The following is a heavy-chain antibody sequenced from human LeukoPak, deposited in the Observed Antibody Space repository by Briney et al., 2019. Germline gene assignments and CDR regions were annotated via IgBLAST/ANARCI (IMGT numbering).Heavy chain of an antibody. CDR3: SLGAYYLDH. V-gene: IGHV3-7*02. CDR1: GVTFSSHW. CDR2: IKEGGTEI. Sequence: GGSLRLSCAASGVTFSSHWMTWVRQAPGKGLEWVANIKEGGTEIYYVDSVKGRFTISRDSAKDSLYLQMNSLRAEDTAVYYCSLGAYYLDHWGQGTLVTVSS. D-gene: IGHD4/OR15-4a*01. J-gene: IGHJ4*02.